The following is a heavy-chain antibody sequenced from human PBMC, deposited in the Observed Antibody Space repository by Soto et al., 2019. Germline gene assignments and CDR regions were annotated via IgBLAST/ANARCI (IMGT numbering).Heavy chain of an antibody. Sequence: PSETLSLTCTVSGGSISSGGYYWSWIRQHPGKGLEWIGYIYYSGSTYYNPSLKSRVTISVDTSKNQFSLKLSSVTAADTAVYYCASSAQYPPRPYFQHWGQGTLVTVSS. D-gene: IGHD6-6*01. V-gene: IGHV4-31*03. CDR1: GGSISSGGYY. CDR3: ASSAQYPPRPYFQH. J-gene: IGHJ1*01. CDR2: IYYSGST.